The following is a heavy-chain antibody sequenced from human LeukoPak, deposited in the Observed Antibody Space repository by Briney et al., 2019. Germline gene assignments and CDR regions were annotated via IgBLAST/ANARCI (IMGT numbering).Heavy chain of an antibody. J-gene: IGHJ4*02. Sequence: ASVKVSCKASGYTFTGYYMHWVRQAPGQGLEWMGWINPNSGGTNYAQKFQGRVTMTRGTSIRTAYLGLSRLRSDDTAVYYCARRADILTGYLPYYFDSWGPGPLVTVSS. V-gene: IGHV1-2*02. CDR3: ARRADILTGYLPYYFDS. D-gene: IGHD3-9*01. CDR2: INPNSGGT. CDR1: GYTFTGYY.